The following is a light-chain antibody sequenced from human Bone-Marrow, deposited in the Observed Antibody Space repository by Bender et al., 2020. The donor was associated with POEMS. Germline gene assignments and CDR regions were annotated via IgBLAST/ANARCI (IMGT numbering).Light chain of an antibody. Sequence: QSVLAQPPSASGTPGQSVTISCSGSNSNIGTKTVNWYQQLPGTAPKLLIYSTGQRPSGVPDRFSGSKSGTSASLAISGLQSEDEADYYCSSYTNSTTRVFGTGAKVTVL. J-gene: IGLJ1*01. V-gene: IGLV1-44*01. CDR3: SSYTNSTTRV. CDR1: NSNIGTKT. CDR2: STG.